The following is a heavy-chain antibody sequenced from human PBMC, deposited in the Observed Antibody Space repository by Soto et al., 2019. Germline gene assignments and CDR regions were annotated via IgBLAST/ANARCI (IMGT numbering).Heavy chain of an antibody. J-gene: IGHJ4*02. Sequence: GGSLRLSCAVSGLTFSNYGIHWVRQAPGKGLEWVAIISYDGSNKLYGDSVKGRFTVSRDNSRNTLNLQMNSLRAEDTAVYYCAKARTYYDFWSGYLDYWGQGTLVTVSS. CDR2: ISYDGSNK. CDR3: AKARTYYDFWSGYLDY. CDR1: GLTFSNYG. V-gene: IGHV3-30*18. D-gene: IGHD3-3*01.